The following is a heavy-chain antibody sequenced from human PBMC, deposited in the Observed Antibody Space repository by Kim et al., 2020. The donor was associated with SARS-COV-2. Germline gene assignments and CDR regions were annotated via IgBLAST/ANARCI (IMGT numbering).Heavy chain of an antibody. CDR1: GFKFTSHW. V-gene: IGHV5-10-1*01. CDR3: ARRRFDGSGNYLDAFDI. D-gene: IGHD3-22*01. J-gene: IGHJ3*02. Sequence: GESLKISCKGSGFKFTSHWISWVRQMPGKGLEWMGRIDPSDSYTTYSPSVRGHVTISTDTSITTAYLQWSSLKASDTAIYYCARRRFDGSGNYLDAFDIW. CDR2: IDPSDSYT.